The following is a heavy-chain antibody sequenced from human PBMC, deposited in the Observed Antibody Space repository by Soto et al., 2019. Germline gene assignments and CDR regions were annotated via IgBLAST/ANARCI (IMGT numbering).Heavy chain of an antibody. CDR2: ISAYNGNT. V-gene: IGHV1-18*01. CDR1: GYTFTSYG. D-gene: IGHD3-22*01. CDR3: ARLGGTRYDSSGPYYYYYYGMDV. J-gene: IGHJ6*02. Sequence: ASVKVSCKASGYTFTSYGISWVRQAPGQGLEWMGRISAYNGNTNYAQKLQGRVTMTRDTSTSTVYMELSSLRSEDTAVYYCARLGGTRYDSSGPYYYYYYGMDVWGQGTTVTVSS.